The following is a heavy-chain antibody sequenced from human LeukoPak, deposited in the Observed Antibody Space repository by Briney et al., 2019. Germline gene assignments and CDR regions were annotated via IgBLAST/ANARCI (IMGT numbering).Heavy chain of an antibody. D-gene: IGHD3-10*01. J-gene: IGHJ4*02. CDR2: IYHSGGT. V-gene: IGHV4-38-2*02. Sequence: SETLSLTCTVSGYSVSGIFYWGWIRQPPGKGLEWIGNIYHSGGTYYNPSLKSRVTVSVDTSKNQFSLKLSSVTAADTAVYYCARGLTGSRRYFDYWGQGTLVTVSS. CDR1: GYSVSGIFY. CDR3: ARGLTGSRRYFDY.